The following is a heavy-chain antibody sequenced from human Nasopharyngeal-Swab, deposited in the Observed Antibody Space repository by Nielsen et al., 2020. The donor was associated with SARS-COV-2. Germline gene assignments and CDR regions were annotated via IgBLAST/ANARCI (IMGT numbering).Heavy chain of an antibody. CDR1: GYTFTGYY. CDR3: AREAAVTITLDY. CDR2: INPNSGGT. D-gene: IGHD5-24*01. J-gene: IGHJ4*02. Sequence: ASVKVSCKASGYTFTGYYMHWVRQAPGQGLEWMGWINPNSGGTNYAQKFQGRVTMTRDTSISTAYMELSRLRSDDTAVYYCAREAAVTITLDYWGQGTLATVSS. V-gene: IGHV1-2*02.